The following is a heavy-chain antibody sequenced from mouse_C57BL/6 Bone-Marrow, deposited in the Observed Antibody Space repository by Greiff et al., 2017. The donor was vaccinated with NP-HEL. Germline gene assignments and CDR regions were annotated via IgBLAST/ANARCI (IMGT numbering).Heavy chain of an antibody. CDR3: ARKELLGIYGNRVFDY. J-gene: IGHJ2*01. CDR1: GYTFTGYW. Sequence: VQLQQSGAELMKPGASVKLSCKATGYTFTGYWIEWVKQRPGHGLEWIGEILPGSGSTNYNEKFKGKATFTADTSSNTAYMQLSSLTTEDSAIYYCARKELLGIYGNRVFDYWGQGTTLTVSS. D-gene: IGHD2-1*01. V-gene: IGHV1-9*01. CDR2: ILPGSGST.